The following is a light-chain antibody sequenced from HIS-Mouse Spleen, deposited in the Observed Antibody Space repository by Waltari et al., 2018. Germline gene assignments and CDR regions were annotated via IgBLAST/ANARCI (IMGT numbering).Light chain of an antibody. CDR3: QQYNNWPLT. Sequence: EIVMTQSPATLSVSQGDRATPSCRASQRVSSNLAWYQQKPGQAPRLLIYGASTRATGIPARFSGSGSGTEFTLTISSMQSEDFAVYYCQQYNNWPLTFGGGTKVEIK. J-gene: IGKJ4*01. CDR2: GAS. V-gene: IGKV3-15*01. CDR1: QRVSSN.